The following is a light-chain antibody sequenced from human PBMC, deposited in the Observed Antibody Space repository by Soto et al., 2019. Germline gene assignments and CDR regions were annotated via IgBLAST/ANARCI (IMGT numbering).Light chain of an antibody. J-gene: IGLJ3*02. V-gene: IGLV2-23*01. CDR1: SSDVGAYNL. Sequence: QSALTQPASVSGSPGQSITVSCTGTSSDVGAYNLVSWYQQHPGKAPRLIIYEGTKRPSGISDRFSGSKSDNTASLTISGLRAEDEAHYHCCSYAGSRTVVFGGGTKLTVL. CDR2: EGT. CDR3: CSYAGSRTVV.